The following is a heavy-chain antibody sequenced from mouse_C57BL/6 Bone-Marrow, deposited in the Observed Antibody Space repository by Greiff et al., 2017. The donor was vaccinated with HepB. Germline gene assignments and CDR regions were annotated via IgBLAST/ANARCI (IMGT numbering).Heavy chain of an antibody. J-gene: IGHJ2*01. Sequence: EVNLVESGGGLVQPGESLKLSCESNEYEFPSHDMSWVRKTPEKRLELVAAINSDGGSTYYPDTMERRFIISRDNTKKTLYLQMSSLRSEDTALDEGERRRKRVVGEEWGKGTTLTVSS. CDR1: EYEFPSHD. V-gene: IGHV5-2*01. CDR3: ERRRKRVVGEE. D-gene: IGHD1-1*01. CDR2: INSDGGST.